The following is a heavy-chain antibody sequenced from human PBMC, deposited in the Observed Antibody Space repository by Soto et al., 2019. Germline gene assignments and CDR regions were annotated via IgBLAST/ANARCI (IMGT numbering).Heavy chain of an antibody. V-gene: IGHV3-53*01. Sequence: EVQLVESGGGLIQPGGSLRLSCAASGFTVSSNYMSWVRQAPGKGQEWVSVIYSGGSTYYADSVKGRFTISRDNSKNTLYLQMNSLRAEDTVVYYCASEPLGIAAAGAVDYWGQGTLVTVSS. J-gene: IGHJ4*02. CDR1: GFTVSSNY. CDR2: IYSGGST. D-gene: IGHD6-13*01. CDR3: ASEPLGIAAAGAVDY.